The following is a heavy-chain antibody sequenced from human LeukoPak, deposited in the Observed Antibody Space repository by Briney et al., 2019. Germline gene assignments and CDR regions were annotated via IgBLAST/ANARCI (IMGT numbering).Heavy chain of an antibody. D-gene: IGHD6-19*01. CDR1: GFTFNIYS. CDR2: IGPGSNTI. V-gene: IGHV3-48*02. Sequence: GGSLRLSCAASGFTFNIYSMNWVRQAPGKGLEWVSYIGPGSNTIFYADSVKGRFTISRDNAKSSLFLQMNSLRDEDTAVYYCARERGYSSGWYLDYWGQGTLVTVSA. CDR3: ARERGYSSGWYLDY. J-gene: IGHJ4*02.